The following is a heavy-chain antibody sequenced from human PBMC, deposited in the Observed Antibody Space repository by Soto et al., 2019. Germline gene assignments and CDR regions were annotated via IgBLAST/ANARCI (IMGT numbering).Heavy chain of an antibody. CDR2: IYYSGST. Sequence: QVQLQESGPGLVKPSETLSLTCTVSAGSLSSYYWNSIRQPPGKGLEWIGYIYYSGSTNYNPSLKSRVTISVDTSKNQFSLRLSSVTAADTAVYYCARSGGYDVLLPAGTHWGQGTLVTVSS. CDR1: AGSLSSYY. D-gene: IGHD2-2*01. CDR3: ARSGGYDVLLPAGTH. V-gene: IGHV4-59*01. J-gene: IGHJ4*02.